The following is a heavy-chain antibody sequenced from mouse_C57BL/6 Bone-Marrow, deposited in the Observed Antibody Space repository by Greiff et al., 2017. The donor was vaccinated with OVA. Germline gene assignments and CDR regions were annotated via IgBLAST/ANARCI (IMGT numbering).Heavy chain of an antibody. Sequence: EVQLVESGGGLVKPGGSLKLSCAASGFTFSDYGMHWVRQAPEKGLEWVAYISSGSSTIYYADTVKGRFTISRDNAKNTLFLQMTSLRSEDTAMYYCARTYYYGSSPPGFAYWGQGTLVTVSA. J-gene: IGHJ3*01. D-gene: IGHD1-1*01. CDR1: GFTFSDYG. CDR2: ISSGSSTI. V-gene: IGHV5-17*01. CDR3: ARTYYYGSSPPGFAY.